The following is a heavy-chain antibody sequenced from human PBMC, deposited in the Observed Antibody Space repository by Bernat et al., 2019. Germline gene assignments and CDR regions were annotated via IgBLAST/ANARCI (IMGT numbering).Heavy chain of an antibody. Sequence: EVQLVESGGGLVQPGRSLRLSCTASGFTFGDYAMSWFRQALGKGLVWVGFIRSKAYGGTTEYAASVKDRFTISRDDSKSIAYLQMNGLKTEDTAVYYCTRPYCSGGSCYSVYYFDYRGQGTLITVSS. J-gene: IGHJ4*02. CDR2: IRSKAYGGTT. D-gene: IGHD2-15*01. CDR1: GFTFGDYA. V-gene: IGHV3-49*03. CDR3: TRPYCSGGSCYSVYYFDY.